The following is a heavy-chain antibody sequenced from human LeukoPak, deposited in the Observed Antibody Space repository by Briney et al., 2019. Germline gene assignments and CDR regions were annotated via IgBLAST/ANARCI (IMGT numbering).Heavy chain of an antibody. V-gene: IGHV5-51*03. Sequence: PGESLKISCKGSGYSFTSYWIGWVRQMPGKGLEWMGIIYPGDSHTRYSPSFQGQVTISADKSISTAYLQWSSLKASDTAMYYCARRQDYYGSGGPTSNRYYFDYWGQGSLVTVSS. J-gene: IGHJ4*02. D-gene: IGHD3-10*01. CDR2: IYPGDSHT. CDR1: GYSFTSYW. CDR3: ARRQDYYGSGGPTSNRYYFDY.